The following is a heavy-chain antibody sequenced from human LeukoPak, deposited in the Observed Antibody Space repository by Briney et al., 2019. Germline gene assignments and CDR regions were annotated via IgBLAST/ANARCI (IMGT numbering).Heavy chain of an antibody. Sequence: GRSLRLSCAASDFTFSSYPMPWVRQAPGKGLDWVAVISSDGNNKYYADSVKGRFTISRDNSKNTLYLQMHSLRTEDTAVYYCARIFKESYYYGMDVWGQGTTVTVSS. J-gene: IGHJ6*02. CDR3: ARIFKESYYYGMDV. CDR1: DFTFSSYP. CDR2: ISSDGNNK. V-gene: IGHV3-30-3*01.